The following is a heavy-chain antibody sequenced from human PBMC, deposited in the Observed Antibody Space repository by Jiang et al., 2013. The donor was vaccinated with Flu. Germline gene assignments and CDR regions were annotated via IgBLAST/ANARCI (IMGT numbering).Heavy chain of an antibody. Sequence: VIYSGGSTYYADSVKGRFTISRHNSKNTLYLQMNSLRAEDTAVYYCASELSSGVSSGYYYYGMDVWGQGTTVTVSS. CDR3: ASELSSGVSSGYYYYGMDV. CDR2: IYSGGST. V-gene: IGHV3-53*04. D-gene: IGHD3-22*01. J-gene: IGHJ6*02.